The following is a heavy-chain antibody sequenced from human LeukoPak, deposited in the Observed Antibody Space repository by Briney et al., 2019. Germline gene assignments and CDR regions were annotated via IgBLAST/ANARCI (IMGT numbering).Heavy chain of an antibody. V-gene: IGHV3-48*03. CDR1: GFTFSSYE. J-gene: IGHJ4*02. CDR2: ISSSGSTI. D-gene: IGHD2-2*01. CDR3: ARDSRGYCSSTSYPDRRFDY. Sequence: PGGSLRLSCAASGFTFSSYEMNWVRQAPGKGLEWVSYISSSGSTIYYADSVKGRFTISRDNAKNSLYLQMNSLRAEDTAVYYCARDSRGYCSSTSYPDRRFDYWGQGTLVTVSS.